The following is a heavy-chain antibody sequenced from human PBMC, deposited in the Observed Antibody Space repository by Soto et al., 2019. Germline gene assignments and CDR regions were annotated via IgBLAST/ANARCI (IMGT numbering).Heavy chain of an antibody. D-gene: IGHD2-21*02. CDR2: IKSKTDGGTT. V-gene: IGHV3-15*01. CDR3: TTDPLGCGGDCYHLRSRIH. Sequence: GGSLRLSCGASGFTFSNAWMSWVRRAPGKGLEWVGRIKSKTDGGTTDYAAPVKGRFTISRDDSKNTLYLQMNSLKTEDTAVYYCTTDPLGCGGDCYHLRSRIHWGQGTLVTVSS. CDR1: GFTFSNAW. J-gene: IGHJ4*02.